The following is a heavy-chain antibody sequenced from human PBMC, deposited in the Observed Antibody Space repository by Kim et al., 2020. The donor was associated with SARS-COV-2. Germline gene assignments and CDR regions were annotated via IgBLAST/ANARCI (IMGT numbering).Heavy chain of an antibody. D-gene: IGHD2-2*01. CDR3: ARGRVYCSSTSCYGVWFDP. Sequence: SETLSLTCAVYGGSFSGYYWSWIRQPPGKGLEWIGEINHSGSTNYNPSLKSRVTISVDTSKNQFSLKLSSVTAADTAVYYCARGRVYCSSTSCYGVWFDPWGQGTLVTVSS. J-gene: IGHJ5*02. CDR2: INHSGST. CDR1: GGSFSGYY. V-gene: IGHV4-34*01.